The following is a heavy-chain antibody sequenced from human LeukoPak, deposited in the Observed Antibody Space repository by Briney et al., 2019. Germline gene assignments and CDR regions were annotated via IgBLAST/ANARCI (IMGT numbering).Heavy chain of an antibody. D-gene: IGHD3-22*01. J-gene: IGHJ4*02. CDR1: GFTFSSYA. CDR3: ARGDYYDSSGSDY. CDR2: IYSGGST. Sequence: PGGSLRLSCAASGFTFSSYAMSWVRQAPGKGLEWVSVIYSGGSTYYADSVKGRFTISRDNSKNTLYLQMNSLRAEDTAVYYCARGDYYDSSGSDYWGQGTLVTVSS. V-gene: IGHV3-66*01.